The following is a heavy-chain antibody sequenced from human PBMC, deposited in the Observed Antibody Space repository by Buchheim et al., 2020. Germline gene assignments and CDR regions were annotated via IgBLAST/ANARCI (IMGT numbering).Heavy chain of an antibody. CDR1: GFTFSSYW. J-gene: IGHJ6*02. CDR3: ARESGNFYYYYGMDV. Sequence: EVQLVESGGGLVQPGGSLRLSCAASGFTFSSYWMSWVRQAPGKGLEWVANIKQDGSEKYYVDSVKGRFTISRDNAKNSLYLQMNSLRDEDTAVYYCARESGNFYYYYGMDVWGQGTT. CDR2: IKQDGSEK. D-gene: IGHD1-26*01. V-gene: IGHV3-7*01.